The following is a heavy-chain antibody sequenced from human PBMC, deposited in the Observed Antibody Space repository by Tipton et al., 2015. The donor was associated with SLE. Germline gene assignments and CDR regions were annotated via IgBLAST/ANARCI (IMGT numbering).Heavy chain of an antibody. CDR3: AGDYDSGSYRFDF. V-gene: IGHV4-4*02. CDR1: GGSISSNYW. CDR2: IYHSGNT. D-gene: IGHD3-10*01. Sequence: TLSLTCAVSGGSISSNYWWSWVRQPPGKGLEWIGEIYHSGNTNYNPSLKSRVTISVDTSKNQFSLKLNSVIAADTAVYYCAGDYDSGSYRFDFWGQGTLVTVSS. J-gene: IGHJ4*02.